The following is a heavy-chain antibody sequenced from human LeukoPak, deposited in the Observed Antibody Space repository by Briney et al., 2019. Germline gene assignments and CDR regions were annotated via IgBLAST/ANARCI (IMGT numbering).Heavy chain of an antibody. Sequence: VGSLRLSCAAPGFSFTTYAMHWVRQAPGKGLEWVAFISDDGGDKYYAESVKGRLTISRDNSKITLYLQMNSLRADDPAVYYCARDRPNSYQPGGYWGQGTLVTVSS. CDR1: GFSFTTYA. D-gene: IGHD2-2*01. CDR2: ISDDGGDK. CDR3: ARDRPNSYQPGGY. J-gene: IGHJ4*02. V-gene: IGHV3-30*04.